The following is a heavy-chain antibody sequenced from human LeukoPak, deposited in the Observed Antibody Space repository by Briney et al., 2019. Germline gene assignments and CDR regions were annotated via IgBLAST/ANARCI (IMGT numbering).Heavy chain of an antibody. D-gene: IGHD4-23*01. CDR1: GGSISSGGYY. J-gene: IGHJ5*02. CDR3: ARDRHYGGQVIWFDP. Sequence: PSETLSLTCTVSGGSISSGGYYWSWIRQHPGKGLEWIGYIYYSGSTYYNPSLKSRVTISVDTSKNQFSLKLSSVTAADTAVYYCARDRHYGGQVIWFDPWGQGTLVTVSS. V-gene: IGHV4-31*03. CDR2: IYYSGST.